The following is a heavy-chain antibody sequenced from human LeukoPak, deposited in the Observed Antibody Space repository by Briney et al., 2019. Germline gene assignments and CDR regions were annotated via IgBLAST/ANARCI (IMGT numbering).Heavy chain of an antibody. D-gene: IGHD3-22*01. J-gene: IGHJ4*02. CDR1: GFTFSSYA. Sequence: GGSLRLSCAASGFTFSSYAMSWVRRAPGKGLEWVSAISGSGGSTYYADSVKGRFTISRDNSKNTLYLQMNSLRAEDTAVYYCAKLTGYYDSSGPRDYWGQGTLVTVSS. CDR2: ISGSGGST. V-gene: IGHV3-23*01. CDR3: AKLTGYYDSSGPRDY.